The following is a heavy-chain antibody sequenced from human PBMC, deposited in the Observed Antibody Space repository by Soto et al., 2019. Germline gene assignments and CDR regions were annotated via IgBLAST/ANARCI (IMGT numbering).Heavy chain of an antibody. Sequence: GGSLRLSCAASGFTFSSYGMHWVRQAPGKGLEWVAVIWYDGSNKYYADSVKGRFTISRDNSKNTLYLQMNSLRAEDTAVYYCARDNINQYDYGDYDPLGYWGQGTLVTVSS. D-gene: IGHD4-17*01. V-gene: IGHV3-33*01. J-gene: IGHJ4*02. CDR3: ARDNINQYDYGDYDPLGY. CDR2: IWYDGSNK. CDR1: GFTFSSYG.